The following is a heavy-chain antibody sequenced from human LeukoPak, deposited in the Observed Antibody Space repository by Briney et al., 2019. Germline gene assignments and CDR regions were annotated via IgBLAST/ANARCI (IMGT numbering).Heavy chain of an antibody. CDR1: GGSISNSSYS. Sequence: PSETLSLTCTVSGGSISNSSYSWSWIRQPAEKGLEWIGRIHTSGSTNYNPSLKSRVTISVDTSKNQFSLKLSSVSAADTAVYYCARVAGSSSWDYYYYYYMDVWGKGTTVTVSS. J-gene: IGHJ6*03. V-gene: IGHV4-61*02. D-gene: IGHD6-13*01. CDR2: IHTSGST. CDR3: ARVAGSSSWDYYYYYYMDV.